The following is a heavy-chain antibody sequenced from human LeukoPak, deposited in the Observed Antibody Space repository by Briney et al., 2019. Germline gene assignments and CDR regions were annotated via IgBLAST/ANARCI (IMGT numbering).Heavy chain of an antibody. V-gene: IGHV3-66*04. CDR1: GFTVSSNY. D-gene: IGHD3-10*01. Sequence: GESLKISCAASGFTVSSNYMSWVRQAPGKGLEWVSVIYSGGSTYYADSVKGRFTISRDNSKNTLYLQMNSLRAEDTAVYYCAGPYYYGSGSYGSFGYWGQGTLVTVSS. CDR3: AGPYYYGSGSYGSFGY. J-gene: IGHJ4*02. CDR2: IYSGGST.